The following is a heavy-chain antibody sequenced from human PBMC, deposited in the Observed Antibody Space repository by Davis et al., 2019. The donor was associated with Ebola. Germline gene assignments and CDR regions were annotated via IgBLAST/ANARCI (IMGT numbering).Heavy chain of an antibody. D-gene: IGHD2-15*01. J-gene: IGHJ6*02. CDR3: ARGGSYYYGMDV. CDR1: GGSTSSYY. CDR2: IYHSGST. V-gene: IGHV4-59*12. Sequence: SETLSLTCTVSGGSTSSYYWSWIRQPPGKGLEWIGYIYHSGSTYYNPSLKSRVTISVDRSKNQFSLKLSSVTAADTAVYYCARGGSYYYGMDVWGQGTTVTVSS.